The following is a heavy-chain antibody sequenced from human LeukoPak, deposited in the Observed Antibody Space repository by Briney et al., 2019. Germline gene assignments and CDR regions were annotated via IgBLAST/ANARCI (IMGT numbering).Heavy chain of an antibody. CDR2: IYFGGST. CDR3: ARRSGQPEFHYNMDV. CDR1: GDSMNYLH. D-gene: IGHD3-10*01. J-gene: IGHJ6*03. Sequence: SETLSLTCTVCGDSMNYLHWIWIRQPPGKRLEWLGSIYFGGSTNYNPSLKSRVTISVDTSKSQFSLKLRSVTAADTAVYYCARRSGQPEFHYNMDVWGKGATVTVSS. V-gene: IGHV4-59*08.